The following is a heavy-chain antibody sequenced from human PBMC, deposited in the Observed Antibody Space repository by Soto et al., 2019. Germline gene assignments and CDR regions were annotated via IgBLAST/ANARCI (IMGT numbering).Heavy chain of an antibody. V-gene: IGHV4-61*08. CDR2: IYYSGST. CDR1: SVGYG. D-gene: IGHD4-4*01. J-gene: IGHJ1*01. Sequence: SVGYGGSCIRQPPGKGLEWIGYIYYSGSTNYNPSLKSRVTISVDTSKNQFSLKLSSVTAAYLAVYYCAREDFPDSSDRGKGTSVPV. CDR3: AREDFPDSSD.